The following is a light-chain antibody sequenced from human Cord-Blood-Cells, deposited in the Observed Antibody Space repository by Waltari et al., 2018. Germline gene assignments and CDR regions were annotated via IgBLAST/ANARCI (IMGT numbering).Light chain of an antibody. J-gene: IGKJ3*01. CDR2: DAS. Sequence: IQMTQSPSSRAASVGDRVTITCRSSQSISSYLYWYQQKPGKAPKILIYDASSLQSGVPSRFSGSGSGTDYTLTISSLQPDDFAAYYCQQSYSTQSTFGPGTKVDIK. V-gene: IGKV1-39*01. CDR1: QSISSY. CDR3: QQSYSTQST.